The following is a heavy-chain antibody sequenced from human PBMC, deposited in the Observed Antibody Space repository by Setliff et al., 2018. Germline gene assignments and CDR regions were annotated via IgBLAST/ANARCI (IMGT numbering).Heavy chain of an antibody. Sequence: GGSLRLSCTASGFTFSNAWMSWVRQAPGKGLEWVGRMKRITDSGTTDHAAPVKGRFTVSRDDSISTRYLQMNILKTEDTAVYYCTTSPISSGCNSNFDYNMDVWGQGTTVTVSS. CDR2: MKRITDSGTT. CDR1: GFTFSNAW. J-gene: IGHJ6*02. D-gene: IGHD6-19*01. CDR3: TTSPISSGCNSNFDYNMDV. V-gene: IGHV3-15*01.